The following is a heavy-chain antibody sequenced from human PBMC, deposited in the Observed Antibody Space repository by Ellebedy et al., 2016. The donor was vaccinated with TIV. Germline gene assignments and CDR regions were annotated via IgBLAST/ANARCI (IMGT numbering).Heavy chain of an antibody. Sequence: GESLKISXAASGFTFSSYSMNWVRQAPGKGLEWISYISRSSSGIYYADSVKGRFTISRDNAKNSLFLQMNSLRVGDTAVYYCARADYGDSDNYWGQGTLVTVSS. J-gene: IGHJ4*02. D-gene: IGHD4-17*01. V-gene: IGHV3-48*04. CDR1: GFTFSSYS. CDR3: ARADYGDSDNY. CDR2: ISRSSSGI.